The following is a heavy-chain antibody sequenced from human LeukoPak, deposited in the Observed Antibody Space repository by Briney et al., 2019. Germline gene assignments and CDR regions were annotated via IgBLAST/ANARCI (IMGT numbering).Heavy chain of an antibody. D-gene: IGHD3-22*01. Sequence: GGSLRLSCAASGFTFSSYGMHWVRQAPGKGLEWVAVIWYDGSNKYYADSVKGRFTISRDNSKNTLYLQMNSLRAEDTAVYYCAKDNCYDSSGCSLLDYWGQGTLVTVSS. CDR3: AKDNCYDSSGCSLLDY. V-gene: IGHV3-33*06. CDR2: IWYDGSNK. J-gene: IGHJ4*02. CDR1: GFTFSSYG.